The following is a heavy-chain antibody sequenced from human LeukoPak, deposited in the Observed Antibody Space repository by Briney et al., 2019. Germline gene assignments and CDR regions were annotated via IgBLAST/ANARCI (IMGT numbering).Heavy chain of an antibody. CDR1: GFTFSRYA. J-gene: IGHJ4*02. CDR2: ISGDGTYT. CDR3: AKMGLGDYGDKSDY. V-gene: IGHV3-23*01. Sequence: PGGSLRLSCAASGFTFSRYALCWVRQAPEKGLEWVSAISGDGTYTYYADSVKGRFTISRDNSKNTLFLQMNSLTAEDSAVYFCAKMGLGDYGDKSDYWGKGTLVTVSS. D-gene: IGHD4-23*01.